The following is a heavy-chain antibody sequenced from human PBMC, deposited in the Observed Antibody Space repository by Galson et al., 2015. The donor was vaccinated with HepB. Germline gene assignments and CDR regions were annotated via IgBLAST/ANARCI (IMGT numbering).Heavy chain of an antibody. CDR2: ISGSGGST. J-gene: IGHJ5*02. CDR1: GFTLSSYA. V-gene: IGHV3-23*01. CDR3: AKDRRFDP. Sequence: SLRLSCAASGFTLSSYAMSRVRQAPGKGLEWVSAISGSGGSTYYADSVKGRFTISRDNSKDTLYLQMNSLRAEDTAVYYCAKDRRFDPWGQGTLVTVSS.